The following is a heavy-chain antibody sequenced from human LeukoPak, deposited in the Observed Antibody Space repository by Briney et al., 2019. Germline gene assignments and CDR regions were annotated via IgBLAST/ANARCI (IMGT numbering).Heavy chain of an antibody. CDR3: AIAAHGTTFFDY. J-gene: IGHJ4*02. CDR1: GYSFTIYW. Sequence: GESLKISCKGSGYSFTIYWIAWVRQMPGKGLEWMGIIYPADSDTRYSPSFQGQVTISADKSISNAYLQWTNLKASDTAMYYCAIAAHGTTFFDYWGQGTLVTVSS. D-gene: IGHD6-13*01. CDR2: IYPADSDT. V-gene: IGHV5-51*01.